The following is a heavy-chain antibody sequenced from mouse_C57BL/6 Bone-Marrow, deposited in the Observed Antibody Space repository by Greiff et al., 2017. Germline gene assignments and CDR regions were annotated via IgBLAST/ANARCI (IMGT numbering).Heavy chain of an antibody. J-gene: IGHJ1*03. CDR1: GYTFTSYG. CDR3: ARYDYGYFDV. V-gene: IGHV1-81*01. Sequence: QVHVKQSGAELARPGASVKLSCKASGYTFTSYGISWVKQRTGQGLEWIGEIYPRSGNTYYNEKFKGKATLTADKSSSTAYMELRSLTSEDSAVYFCARYDYGYFDVWGTGTTVTVSS. CDR2: IYPRSGNT. D-gene: IGHD2-3*01.